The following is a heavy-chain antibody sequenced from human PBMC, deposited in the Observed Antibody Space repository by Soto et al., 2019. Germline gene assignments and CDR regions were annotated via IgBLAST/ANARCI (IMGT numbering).Heavy chain of an antibody. CDR3: ATDLVGETYYYGSGSYSRNY. V-gene: IGHV1-24*01. Sequence: VKVSCKVSGYTLTELSMHWVRQAPGKGLEWMGGFDPEDGETIYAQKFQGRVTMTEDTSTDTAYMELSSLRSEDTAVYYCATDLVGETYYYGSGSYSRNYWGQGTLVTVSS. CDR2: FDPEDGET. J-gene: IGHJ4*02. D-gene: IGHD3-10*01. CDR1: GYTLTELS.